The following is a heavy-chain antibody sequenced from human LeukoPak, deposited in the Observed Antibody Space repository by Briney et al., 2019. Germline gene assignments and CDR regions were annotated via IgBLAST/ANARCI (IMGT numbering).Heavy chain of an antibody. D-gene: IGHD5-18*01. Sequence: GGSLRLSCAASGFTFSDYYMSWIRQAPGKGLELVSYISSSGSTIYYADSVKGRFTISRDNAKNSLYLQMNSLRAEDTAVYYCANGRYSYGYKIAFDIWGQGTMVTVSS. J-gene: IGHJ3*02. CDR2: ISSSGSTI. CDR3: ANGRYSYGYKIAFDI. CDR1: GFTFSDYY. V-gene: IGHV3-11*04.